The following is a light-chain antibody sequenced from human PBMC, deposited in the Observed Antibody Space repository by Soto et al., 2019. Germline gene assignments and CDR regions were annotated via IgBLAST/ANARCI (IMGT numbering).Light chain of an antibody. V-gene: IGKV3-11*01. J-gene: IGKJ1*01. CDR3: QQRSNSWT. CDR1: QSVSSY. Sequence: EIVLTQAPGTLSLSPGERATLSCRASQSVSSYLAWYQQRPGQAPRLLIYDASNRATGIPARFSGSGSGTDFPLTISSLAPEDFAVYYCQQRSNSWTFGQGTKVEIK. CDR2: DAS.